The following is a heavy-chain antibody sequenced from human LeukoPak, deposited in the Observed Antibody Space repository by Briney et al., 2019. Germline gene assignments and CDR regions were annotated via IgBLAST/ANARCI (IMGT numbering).Heavy chain of an antibody. Sequence: PGGSLILSCAASGFTFSSYWMSWVRQAPGKGLERVANIKQDGSEKYYVDSVKGRFTISRDNAKNSLYLQMNSLRAEDTAVYYCARGSGDWSRFDPWGQGTLVTVSS. CDR3: ARGSGDWSRFDP. J-gene: IGHJ5*02. D-gene: IGHD2-21*02. V-gene: IGHV3-7*03. CDR2: IKQDGSEK. CDR1: GFTFSSYW.